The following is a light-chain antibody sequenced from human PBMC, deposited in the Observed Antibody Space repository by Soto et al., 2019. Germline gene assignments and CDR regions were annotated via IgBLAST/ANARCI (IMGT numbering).Light chain of an antibody. Sequence: EIVLTQSPATLSLSPGERATLSCRASQTVSSSLAWYQQKPGQAPRLLIYEASNRATGIPARFSGSGSGADFTLTISSLEPEDFAVYYCQQYNSWPPSYTFGQGTKVDIK. CDR2: EAS. V-gene: IGKV3-11*01. J-gene: IGKJ2*01. CDR3: QQYNSWPPSYT. CDR1: QTVSSS.